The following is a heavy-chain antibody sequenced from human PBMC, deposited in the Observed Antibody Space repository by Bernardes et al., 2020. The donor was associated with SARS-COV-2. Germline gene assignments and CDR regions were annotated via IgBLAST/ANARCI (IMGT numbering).Heavy chain of an antibody. CDR3: ARVLRASDSSGYYNNWFDP. V-gene: IGHV3-66*02. J-gene: IGHJ5*02. D-gene: IGHD3-22*01. Sequence: GGSLRLSCVASGFSVSNNYVNWVRQAPGKGLEWVSVIYGDGSTYYGDSVKGRFTVSRDNSKNTLDLQMNSLRPADTAVYYCARVLRASDSSGYYNNWFDPWGQGTLVTVSS. CDR2: IYGDGST. CDR1: GFSVSNNY.